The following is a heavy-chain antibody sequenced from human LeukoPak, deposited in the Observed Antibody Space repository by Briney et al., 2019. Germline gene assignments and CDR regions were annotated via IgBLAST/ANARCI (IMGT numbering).Heavy chain of an antibody. CDR3: VRDMRIAAAGASDY. CDR2: INPNSGGT. CDR1: GYTFTGYY. J-gene: IGHJ4*02. V-gene: IGHV1-2*02. D-gene: IGHD6-13*01. Sequence: LWASVKVSCKASGYTFTGYYMHWVRQAPGQGLEWMGWINPNSGGTNYAQKFQGRVTMTRDTSISTAYMELSRLRSDDTAVYYCVRDMRIAAAGASDYWGQGTLVTVSS.